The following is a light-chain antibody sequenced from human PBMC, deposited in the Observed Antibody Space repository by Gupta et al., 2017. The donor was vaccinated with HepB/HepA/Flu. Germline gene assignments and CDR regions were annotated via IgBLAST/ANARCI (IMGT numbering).Light chain of an antibody. CDR3: SSYTSSSTLDVV. J-gene: IGLJ2*01. CDR1: SSDVGGYNY. Sequence: QSALTQPASVSGSPGQSITIPCTGTSSDVGGYNYVAWYQQHPGKAPQLMMDDVSNRPSGVSNRFSGSNSGNTASLTISVLQAEDEADYYCSSYTSSSTLDVVFGGGTKLTVL. V-gene: IGLV2-14*03. CDR2: DVS.